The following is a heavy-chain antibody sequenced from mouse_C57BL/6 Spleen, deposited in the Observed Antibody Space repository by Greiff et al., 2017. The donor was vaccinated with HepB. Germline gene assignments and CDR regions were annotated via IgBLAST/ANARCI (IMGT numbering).Heavy chain of an antibody. CDR3: ARATGPFDY. D-gene: IGHD4-1*01. CDR2: INPSTGGT. V-gene: IGHV1-42*01. Sequence: EVKLVESGPELVKPGASVKISCKASGYSFTGYYMNWVKQSPEKSLEWIGEINPSTGGTTYNQKFKAKATLTVDKSSSTAYMQLKSLTSEDSAVYYCARATGPFDYWGQGTTLTVSS. CDR1: GYSFTGYY. J-gene: IGHJ2*01.